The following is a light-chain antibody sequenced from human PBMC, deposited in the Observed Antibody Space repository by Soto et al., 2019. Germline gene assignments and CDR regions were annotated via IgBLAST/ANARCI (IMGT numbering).Light chain of an antibody. CDR3: QQYNNWPRT. J-gene: IGKJ1*01. CDR2: GAT. CDR1: QSVSSN. Sequence: EIVMTQSPATLSVSPGERATLSCRASQSVSSNLAWYQPKPGQAPRLLIYGATTRATGIPARFSGSGSGTAANLIRGILQSEDFADYYCQQYNNWPRTVGQGTKVEIQ. V-gene: IGKV3-15*01.